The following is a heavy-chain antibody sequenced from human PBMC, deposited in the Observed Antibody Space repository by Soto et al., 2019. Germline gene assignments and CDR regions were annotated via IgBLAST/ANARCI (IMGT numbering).Heavy chain of an antibody. V-gene: IGHV4-39*01. J-gene: IGHJ4*02. Sequence: SSETLSLTCTVSGGSISSSSYYWGWIRRPPGKGLEWIGSIYYSGSTYYNPSLKSRVTISVDTSKNQFSLKLSSVTAADTAVYYCARHFPIPNRSFDYWGQGTLVTVSS. CDR3: ARHFPIPNRSFDY. CDR1: GGSISSSSYY. CDR2: IYYSGST. D-gene: IGHD2-21*01.